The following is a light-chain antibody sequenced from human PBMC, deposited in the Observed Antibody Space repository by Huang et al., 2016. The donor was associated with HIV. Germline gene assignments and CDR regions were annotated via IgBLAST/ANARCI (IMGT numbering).Light chain of an antibody. V-gene: IGKV3-15*01. CDR1: QSVNNK. J-gene: IGKJ1*01. CDR2: DAA. CDR3: QQYNNWPPWT. Sequence: EVVMTQSPVTLSVSPGERATLSCRASQSVNNKLAWFQQKPGHAPRRLIHDAAIRATGIPDRFSGSGSGTEFTLTISSLQSEDFAVYYCQQYNNWPPWTFGQGTKVDIK.